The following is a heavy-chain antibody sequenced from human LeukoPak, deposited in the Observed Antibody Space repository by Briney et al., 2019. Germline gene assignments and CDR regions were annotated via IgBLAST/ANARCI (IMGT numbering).Heavy chain of an antibody. CDR3: ARGSSFLELGIDY. CDR1: GGSISSYY. J-gene: IGHJ4*02. Sequence: SETLSLTCTVSGGSISSYYWSWIRQPPGKGLEWIGYIYYSGSTNYNPSLKGRVTISVDTSKNQFSLKLSSVTAADTAVYYCARGSSFLELGIDYWGQGTLVTVSS. V-gene: IGHV4-59*01. CDR2: IYYSGST. D-gene: IGHD2-2*01.